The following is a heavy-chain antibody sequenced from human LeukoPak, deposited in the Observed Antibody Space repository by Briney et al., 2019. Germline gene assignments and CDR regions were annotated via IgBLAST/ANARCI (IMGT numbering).Heavy chain of an antibody. CDR3: ARQDYSNYVIDY. V-gene: IGHV3-64*01. J-gene: IGHJ4*02. D-gene: IGHD4-11*01. CDR2: ISTNGGST. CDR1: GFTFSRYA. Sequence: GGSLRLSCAASGFTFSRYAMHWVRQAPGKGLEDVSFISTNGGSTYYTNSVKGRFTISRDNSKNTLYLQMGSLTDEDMAVYHCARQDYSNYVIDYWGQGTLVAVPS.